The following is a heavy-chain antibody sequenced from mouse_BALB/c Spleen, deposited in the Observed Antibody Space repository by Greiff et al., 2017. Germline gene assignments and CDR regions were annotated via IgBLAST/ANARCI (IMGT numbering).Heavy chain of an antibody. CDR1: GYSITSGYY. CDR3: ASLYGNYVGYFDV. Sequence: EVKLMESGPGLVQPSQSLSLTCSVTGYSITSGYYWNWIRQFPGNKLEWMGYISYAGSNHYNPSLKNRIPITRDTSKNQFFLKLNSVTTEDTATYYCASLYGNYVGYFDVWGAGTTVTVSS. CDR2: ISYAGSN. D-gene: IGHD2-1*01. J-gene: IGHJ1*01. V-gene: IGHV3-6*02.